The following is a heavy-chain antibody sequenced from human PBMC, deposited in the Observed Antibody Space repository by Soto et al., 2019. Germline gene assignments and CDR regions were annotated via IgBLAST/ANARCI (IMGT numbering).Heavy chain of an antibody. CDR1: GFTFSNFA. CDR3: AKDRRAGGNSAFYFDF. D-gene: IGHD3-16*01. V-gene: IGHV3-23*01. Sequence: GGSLRLSCSVSGFTFSNFAMHWVRQAPGKGLEWVSLISATGGGTYYADSVKGRFTISRDNSHNTLYLQVHSLTAEDTAVYYCAKDRRAGGNSAFYFDFWGQGA. CDR2: ISATGGGT. J-gene: IGHJ4*02.